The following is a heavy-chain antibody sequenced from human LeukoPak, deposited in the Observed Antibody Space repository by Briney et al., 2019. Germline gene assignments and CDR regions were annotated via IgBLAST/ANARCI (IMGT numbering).Heavy chain of an antibody. CDR1: GGSFSGYY. CDR2: INHSGST. D-gene: IGHD3-10*01. CDR3: ARGRKKGPVRGFRNWFDP. Sequence: SETLSLTCAVYGGSFSGYYWSWIRQPPGKGLEWIGEINHSGSTNYNPSLKSRVTISVDTSKNQFSLKLSSLTAADTAVYYCARGRKKGPVRGFRNWFDPWGQGTLVTVSS. V-gene: IGHV4-34*01. J-gene: IGHJ5*02.